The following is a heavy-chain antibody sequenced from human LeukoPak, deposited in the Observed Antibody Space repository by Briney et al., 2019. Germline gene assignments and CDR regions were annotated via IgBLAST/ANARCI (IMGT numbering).Heavy chain of an antibody. CDR1: GGSISSSNW. D-gene: IGHD3-22*01. CDR3: ASAGHDGSGYKVC. CDR2: IYHSGSA. V-gene: IGHV4-4*02. Sequence: PSETLSLTCAVSGGSISSSNWWSWVRQPPGKGLEWIGEIYHSGSANYNPFLKSRVTISVDKSKNQFSLKLSSVTAADTAVYYCASAGHDGSGYKVCWGQGTLVTVSS. J-gene: IGHJ4*02.